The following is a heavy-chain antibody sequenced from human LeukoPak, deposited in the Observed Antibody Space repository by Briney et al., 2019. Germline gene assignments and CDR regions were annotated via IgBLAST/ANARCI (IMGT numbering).Heavy chain of an antibody. CDR3: ARAKLLHYYYYYMDV. J-gene: IGHJ6*03. CDR1: GGSISSYY. CDR2: IYTSGST. V-gene: IGHV4-4*07. D-gene: IGHD2-15*01. Sequence: PSGTLSLTCTVSGGSISSYYWSWIRQPAGKGLEWIGRIYTSGSTNYNPSLKSRVTMSVDTSKNQFSLKLSSVTAADTAVYYCARAKLLHYYYYYMDVWGKGTTDTVSS.